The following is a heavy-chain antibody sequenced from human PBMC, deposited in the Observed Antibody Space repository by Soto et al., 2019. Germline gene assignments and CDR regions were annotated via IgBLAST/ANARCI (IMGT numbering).Heavy chain of an antibody. CDR1: GGSIRDYY. V-gene: IGHV4-59*08. CDR3: ARSSQSTLTTLAY. D-gene: IGHD4-17*01. CDR2: IYYTGTT. J-gene: IGHJ4*02. Sequence: SETLSLTCTVSGGSIRDYYWSWIRQPPGKGLEWIGYIYYTGTTTYNPSLKSRLSISEDTSKNQFSLKLSSMTAADTAVYYCARSSQSTLTTLAYWGQGTLVTVSS.